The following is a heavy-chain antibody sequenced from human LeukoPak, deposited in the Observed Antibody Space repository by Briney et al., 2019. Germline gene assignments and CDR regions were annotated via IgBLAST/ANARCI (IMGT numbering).Heavy chain of an antibody. J-gene: IGHJ6*03. CDR1: GFTFSSYW. CDR2: IRQDGSQK. CDR3: ARAAAAGNDPYYYYYMDV. Sequence: GGSLRLSCAASGFTFSSYWMSWVRQAPGKGLEWVATIRQDGSQKYYVDSVKGRFTISRDNAKNSLYLQMNSLRAEDTAVYYCARAAAAGNDPYYYYYMDVWGKGTTVTVSS. D-gene: IGHD6-13*01. V-gene: IGHV3-7*01.